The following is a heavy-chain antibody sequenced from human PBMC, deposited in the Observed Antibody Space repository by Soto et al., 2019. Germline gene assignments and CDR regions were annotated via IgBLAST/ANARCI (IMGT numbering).Heavy chain of an antibody. D-gene: IGHD3-22*01. CDR3: AKGGRSTYYYDSSGFMPNWFDP. J-gene: IGHJ5*02. V-gene: IGHV3-23*01. Sequence: GGSLRLSCAASGFTFSSYAMSWVRQAPGKGLEWVSAISGSGGSTYYADSVKGRFTISRDNSKNTLYLQMNSLRAEDTAVYYCAKGGRSTYYYDSSGFMPNWFDPWGQGTLVTVSS. CDR1: GFTFSSYA. CDR2: ISGSGGST.